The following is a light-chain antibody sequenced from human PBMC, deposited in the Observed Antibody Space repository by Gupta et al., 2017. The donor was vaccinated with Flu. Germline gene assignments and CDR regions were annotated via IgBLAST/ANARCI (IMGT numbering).Light chain of an antibody. CDR2: EVS. CDR3: SSFTNSSTLV. CDR1: SSDVGGYNY. V-gene: IGLV2-14*03. Sequence: QSALTQPSSVSGSPGQSIPISCTGTSSDVGGYNYVSWYQQHPGKVPKLMIYEVSNRPSGGSDRFSASKSGNTASLNISGLQAEDEAEYYCSSFTNSSTLVFGGGT. J-gene: IGLJ3*02.